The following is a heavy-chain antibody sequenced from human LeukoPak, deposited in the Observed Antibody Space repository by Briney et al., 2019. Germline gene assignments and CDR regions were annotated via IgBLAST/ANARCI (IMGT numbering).Heavy chain of an antibody. V-gene: IGHV4-34*01. CDR3: ARGRIAAAGSNWFDP. J-gene: IGHJ5*02. CDR1: GGSFSGYY. CDR2: INHSGST. Sequence: SETLSLTCAVYGGSFSGYYWSWIRHPPGKGLEWIGEINHSGSTNYNPSLKSRVTISVDTSKNQFSLKLSSVTAADTAVYYCARGRIAAAGSNWFDPWGQGTLVTVSS. D-gene: IGHD6-13*01.